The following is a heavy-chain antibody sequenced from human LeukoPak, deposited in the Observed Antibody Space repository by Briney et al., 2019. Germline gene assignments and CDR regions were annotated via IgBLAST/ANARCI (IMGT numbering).Heavy chain of an antibody. CDR3: ARSRYYFDY. CDR1: GYSFTSYW. CDR2: IYPGDSDT. V-gene: IGHV5-51*01. J-gene: IGHJ4*02. Sequence: GESLKISCKGSGYSFTSYWIGWVRQMPGKGLEWMGIIYPGDSDTRYSPSFQGLVTISDDKSIHTAYLQCSSLKASDAAMYYCARSRYYFDYWGQGTLVTVSS.